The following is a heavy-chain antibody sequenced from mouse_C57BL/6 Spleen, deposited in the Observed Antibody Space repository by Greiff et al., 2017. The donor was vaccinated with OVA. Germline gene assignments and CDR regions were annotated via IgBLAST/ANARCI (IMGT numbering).Heavy chain of an antibody. CDR3: ARADDYDWFAY. Sequence: VKLQESGPGLVQPSQSLSITCTVSGFSLTSYGVHWVRQSPGKGLEWLGVIWSGGSTDYNAAFISRLSISKDNAKSQVFFKMNSLQADDTAIYYCARADDYDWFAYWGQGTLVTVSA. D-gene: IGHD2-4*01. V-gene: IGHV2-2*01. CDR2: IWSGGST. CDR1: GFSLTSYG. J-gene: IGHJ3*01.